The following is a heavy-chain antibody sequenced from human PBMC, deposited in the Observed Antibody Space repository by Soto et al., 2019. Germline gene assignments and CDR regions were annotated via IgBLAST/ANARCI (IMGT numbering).Heavy chain of an antibody. J-gene: IGHJ4*02. V-gene: IGHV3-30*18. CDR2: ISYDGSNK. CDR3: AKDKSDSSGYLVNLGIDY. CDR1: GFTFSSYG. D-gene: IGHD3-22*01. Sequence: GGSLRLSCAASGFTFSSYGMHWVRQAPGKGLEWVAVISYDGSNKYYADSVKGRFTISRDNSKNTLYLQMNSLRAEDTAVYYCAKDKSDSSGYLVNLGIDYWGQGTLVTVSS.